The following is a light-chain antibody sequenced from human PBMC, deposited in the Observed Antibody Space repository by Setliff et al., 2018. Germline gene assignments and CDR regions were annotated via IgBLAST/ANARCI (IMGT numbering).Light chain of an antibody. J-gene: IGLJ1*01. CDR1: GSDVGGYNH. CDR2: DVG. CDR3: SSYTGSNSHV. Sequence: QSALTQPASVSGSPGQSITISCTGSGSDVGGYNHVSWYQQHPGKAPKLMIYDVGKRPSGVSNRFSGSKSGNTASLTISGLQAEDEADYYCSSYTGSNSHVFGTGTKVTVL. V-gene: IGLV2-14*01.